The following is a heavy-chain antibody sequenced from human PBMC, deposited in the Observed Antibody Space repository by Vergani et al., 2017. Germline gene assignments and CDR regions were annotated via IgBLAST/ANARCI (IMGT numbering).Heavy chain of an antibody. CDR1: GGSISSSSYY. Sequence: QLQLQESGPGLVKPSETLSLTCTVSGGSISSSSYYWGWIRQPPGKGLEWIGSIYYSGSTYYNPSLKSRVTISVDTSKNQFSLKLSSVTAADTAVYYCASGPDYGDFNFDYWGQGTLVTVSS. V-gene: IGHV4-39*01. CDR2: IYYSGST. D-gene: IGHD4-17*01. J-gene: IGHJ4*02. CDR3: ASGPDYGDFNFDY.